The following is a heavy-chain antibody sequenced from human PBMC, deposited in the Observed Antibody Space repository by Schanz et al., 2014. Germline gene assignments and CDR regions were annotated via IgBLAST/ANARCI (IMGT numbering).Heavy chain of an antibody. CDR3: ARPSDSSWYMDV. CDR2: ISSSSSYI. V-gene: IGHV3-21*05. Sequence: AQLVESGGGVVQPGRSLRLSCVASGFTFISYDIHWVRQAPGKGLEWVSYISSSSSYISYADSVKGRFTISRDNAKNSLYLQMNSLRAEDTAVYYCARPSDSSWYMDVWGKGTTVTVSS. CDR1: GFTFISYD. D-gene: IGHD2-21*02. J-gene: IGHJ6*03.